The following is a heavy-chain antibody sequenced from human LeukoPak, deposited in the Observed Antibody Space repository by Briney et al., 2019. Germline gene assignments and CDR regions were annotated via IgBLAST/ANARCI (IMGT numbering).Heavy chain of an antibody. CDR2: ISWNSGSI. J-gene: IGHJ5*02. CDR3: AKADYDFWSGDSNWFDP. D-gene: IGHD3-3*01. CDR1: GFTFDDYA. V-gene: IGHV3-9*01. Sequence: GGSLRLSCAASGFTFDDYAMHWVRQAPGKGLEWVSGISWNSGSIGYADSVKGRFTISRDNATNSLYLQMNSLRAEDTALYYCAKADYDFWSGDSNWFDPWGQGTLVTVSS.